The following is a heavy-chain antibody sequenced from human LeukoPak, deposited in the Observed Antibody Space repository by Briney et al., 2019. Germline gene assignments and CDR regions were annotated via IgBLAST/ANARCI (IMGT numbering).Heavy chain of an antibody. Sequence: ASVKVSCKAVGYTFTSNYMHWVRQAPGQGPEGMGVISTSGGSTTYAQKFQGRVTLTRDMSTSTAYMELSRLRSDDTAVYYCARVGYYDYVWGSYRIRNWFDPWGQGTLVTVSS. D-gene: IGHD3-16*02. V-gene: IGHV1-46*01. CDR1: GYTFTSNY. CDR3: ARVGYYDYVWGSYRIRNWFDP. CDR2: ISTSGGST. J-gene: IGHJ5*02.